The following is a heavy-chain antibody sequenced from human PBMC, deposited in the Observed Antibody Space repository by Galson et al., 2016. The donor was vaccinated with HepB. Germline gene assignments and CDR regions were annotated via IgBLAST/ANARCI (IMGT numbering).Heavy chain of an antibody. Sequence: SLRLSCAVSGFSFNSYAFSWVRQTPGKGLEWVSAISGTGGTTDYTDSVKGRFTISRDNSQNRLYLQMNSLRAEDTAIYYCAKENDFWSGYLSHWGQGALVTVSS. D-gene: IGHD3-3*01. V-gene: IGHV3-23*01. CDR1: GFSFNSYA. CDR3: AKENDFWSGYLSH. CDR2: ISGTGGTT. J-gene: IGHJ4*02.